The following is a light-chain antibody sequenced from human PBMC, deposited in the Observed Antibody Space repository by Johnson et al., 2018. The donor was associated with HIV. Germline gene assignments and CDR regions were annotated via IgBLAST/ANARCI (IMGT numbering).Light chain of an antibody. CDR1: SSNIGNNY. CDR2: ENT. V-gene: IGLV1-51*02. Sequence: QSVLTQPPSVSAAPGQKVTISCSGSSSNIGNNYVSWYQQLPGTAPKLLIYENTKRPSGIPDRFSGSKSGTSATLAITGLQTGDEADYYCGTWDNSLSAGGVFGTGTKVTVL. CDR3: GTWDNSLSAGGV. J-gene: IGLJ1*01.